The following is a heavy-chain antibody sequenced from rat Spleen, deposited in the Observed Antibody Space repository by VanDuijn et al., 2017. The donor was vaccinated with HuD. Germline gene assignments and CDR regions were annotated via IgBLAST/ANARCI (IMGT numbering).Heavy chain of an antibody. CDR1: GFTFSDYY. CDR3: AVAGYGY. V-gene: IGHV5S23*01. CDR2: ISSDGFNT. J-gene: IGHJ2*01. Sequence: EVQLVESGGGFVQPGRSLKLSCAASGFTFSDYYMAWVRQAPTKGLEWVSSISSDGFNTYYPDSVKGRFTISRANSENTVYLQMNSLRSEDTATYYCAVAGYGYWGQGVMVTVSS. D-gene: IGHD4-3*01.